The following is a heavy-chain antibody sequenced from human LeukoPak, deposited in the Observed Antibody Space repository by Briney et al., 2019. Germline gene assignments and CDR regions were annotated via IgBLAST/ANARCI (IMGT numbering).Heavy chain of an antibody. J-gene: IGHJ5*02. CDR2: IFYTGSA. Sequence: TSETLSLTCTVSGGSISSYYWAWIRQSPGKGLEWLGYIFYTGSADYNPSLKSRVTMSVDTSKNHFSLYLRSVTAADTAMYYCARGPFGDYDNWFDPWGQGTLVTVSS. D-gene: IGHD4-17*01. CDR1: GGSISSYY. CDR3: ARGPFGDYDNWFDP. V-gene: IGHV4-59*01.